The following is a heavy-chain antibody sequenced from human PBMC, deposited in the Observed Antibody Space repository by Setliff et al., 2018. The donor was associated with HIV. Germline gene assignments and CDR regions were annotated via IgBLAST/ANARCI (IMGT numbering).Heavy chain of an antibody. CDR3: ARISPTLDY. CDR1: GYTFTDYY. CDR2: INPNGGAT. Sequence: ASVKVSCKTPGYTFTDYYIHWVRQAPGQGLEWMGWINPNGGATHYAQMFRDSVIMTRDTSISTVYIRLISLKSDDTAVYYSARISPTLDYWGQGTLVTVSS. V-gene: IGHV1-2*02. J-gene: IGHJ4*02.